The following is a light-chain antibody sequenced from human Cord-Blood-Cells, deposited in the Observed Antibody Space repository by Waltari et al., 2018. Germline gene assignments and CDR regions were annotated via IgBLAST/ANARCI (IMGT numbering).Light chain of an antibody. CDR1: QSVSSN. Sequence: EIVMTQSAATLSVSPGERATLSCRASQSVSSNLAWYQQKPGQAPRLLIYCASTRATGIPARFSGSGSGTEFTLTISSLQSEDFSVYYCQQYNNWPLTFGGGTNVEIK. J-gene: IGKJ4*01. CDR3: QQYNNWPLT. CDR2: CAS. V-gene: IGKV3-15*01.